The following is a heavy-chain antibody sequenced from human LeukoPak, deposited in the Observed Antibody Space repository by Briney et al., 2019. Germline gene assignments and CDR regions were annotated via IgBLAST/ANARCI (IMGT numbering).Heavy chain of an antibody. J-gene: IGHJ4*02. CDR2: IYYSGST. Sequence: SETLSLTCTVSGGSISSYYWSWIRQPPGKGLEWIGYIYYSGSTNYNPSPKSRVTISIDTSKNQFSLKLSSVTAADTAVYYCASSENRITIFGAIPYWGQGTLVTVSS. CDR3: ASSENRITIFGAIPY. CDR1: GGSISSYY. V-gene: IGHV4-59*08. D-gene: IGHD3-3*01.